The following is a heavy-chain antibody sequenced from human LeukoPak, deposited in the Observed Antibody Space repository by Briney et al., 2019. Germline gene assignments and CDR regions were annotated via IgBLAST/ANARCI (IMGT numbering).Heavy chain of an antibody. CDR1: GGSIDTYY. J-gene: IGHJ6*02. D-gene: IGHD2-15*01. V-gene: IGHV4-59*06. Sequence: PSETLSLTCTVSGGSIDTYYWSWIRQRPGEGLQWIGYICSSGSAYYNASLKSRVSMSTDTSNNQFSLKLNSVTAADTAVYYCARDGGGSLHGMDVWGQGTTVTVSS. CDR2: ICSSGSA. CDR3: ARDGGGSLHGMDV.